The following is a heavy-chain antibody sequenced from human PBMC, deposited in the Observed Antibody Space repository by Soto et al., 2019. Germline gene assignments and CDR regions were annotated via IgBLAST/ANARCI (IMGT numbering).Heavy chain of an antibody. CDR1: GFMFSSYN. V-gene: IGHV3-21*01. CDR3: ARSAGYCTDTSCEKGWFDS. CDR2: ISSSSAYK. Sequence: VQLVESGGGLVKPGGSLRLSCEGSGFMFSSYNMNWVRQAPGRGLEWVSFISSSSAYKYYEDAVKGRFTISRDNDKKSVDLQMNSLRAEDAGLYYCARSAGYCTDTSCEKGWFDSWGQGTWVTVSS. J-gene: IGHJ5*01. D-gene: IGHD2-8*02.